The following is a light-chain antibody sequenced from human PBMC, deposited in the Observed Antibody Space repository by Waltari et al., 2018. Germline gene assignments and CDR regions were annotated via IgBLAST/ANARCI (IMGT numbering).Light chain of an antibody. CDR2: KAS. J-gene: IGKJ1*01. Sequence: DIQMTQSPSTLSASVGDRVTITCRASQSISSWLAWYQQKPGKAPNLLIYKASSLEGGVPSRFSGSGSGTEFTLTIISLQPDDCATYYCQQYNSYPGTFGQGTKVEIK. CDR1: QSISSW. CDR3: QQYNSYPGT. V-gene: IGKV1-5*03.